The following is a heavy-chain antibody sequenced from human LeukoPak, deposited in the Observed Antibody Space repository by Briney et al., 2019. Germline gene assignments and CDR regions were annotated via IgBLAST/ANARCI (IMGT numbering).Heavy chain of an antibody. Sequence: GRSLRLSCAASGFTFDDYAMHWVRQAPGKGLEWVSGISWNSGSIGYADSVKGRFTISRDNAKNSLCLQMNSLRAEDTALYYCAKDYCSSTSCPLDYWGQGTLVTVSS. D-gene: IGHD2-2*01. CDR3: AKDYCSSTSCPLDY. CDR1: GFTFDDYA. V-gene: IGHV3-9*01. J-gene: IGHJ4*02. CDR2: ISWNSGSI.